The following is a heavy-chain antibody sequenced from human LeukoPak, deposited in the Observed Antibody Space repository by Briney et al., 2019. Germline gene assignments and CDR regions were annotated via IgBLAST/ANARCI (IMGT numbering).Heavy chain of an antibody. J-gene: IGHJ4*02. CDR2: ISGSGGST. V-gene: IGHV3-23*01. CDR3: PKLDGYNPATIDY. CDR1: GFTFSSYA. D-gene: IGHD5-12*01. Sequence: PGGSLRLSCAAAGFTFSSYAMSWVRQAPGKGLEWVSAISGSGGSTYYADSVKGRFTISRDNSKNTLYLQMNSLRAEDTAVYYCPKLDGYNPATIDYWGQGTLVTVSS.